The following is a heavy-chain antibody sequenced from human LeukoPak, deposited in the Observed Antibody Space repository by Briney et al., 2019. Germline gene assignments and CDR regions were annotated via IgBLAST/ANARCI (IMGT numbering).Heavy chain of an antibody. Sequence: SVKVSCKASGGTFSSYAISWVRQAPGQGLEWMGGIIPIFGTANYAQKFQGRVTITADESTSTAYMELSSLRSEDTAVYYCARVKDYGXNSVGFDYWGQGTLVTVSS. V-gene: IGHV1-69*13. D-gene: IGHD4-23*01. CDR2: IIPIFGTA. CDR3: ARVKDYGXNSVGFDY. J-gene: IGHJ4*02. CDR1: GGTFSSYA.